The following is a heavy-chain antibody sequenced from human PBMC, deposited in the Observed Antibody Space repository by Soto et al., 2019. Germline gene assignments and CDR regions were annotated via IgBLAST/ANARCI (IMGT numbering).Heavy chain of an antibody. J-gene: IGHJ4*02. CDR3: AKVTGYSYGYPDY. CDR1: GFTFSSYA. V-gene: IGHV3-23*01. D-gene: IGHD5-18*01. CDR2: ISGSGGST. Sequence: GALRLSCAASGFTFSSYAMSWVRQAPGKGLEWVSAISGSGGSTYYADSVKGRFTISRDNSKNTLYLQMNSLRAEDTAVYYCAKVTGYSYGYPDYWGQGTLVTVSS.